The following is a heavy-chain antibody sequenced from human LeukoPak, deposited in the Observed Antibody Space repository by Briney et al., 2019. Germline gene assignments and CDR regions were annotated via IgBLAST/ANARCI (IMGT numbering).Heavy chain of an antibody. D-gene: IGHD1-26*01. CDR1: GDGVSSNTAA. J-gene: IGHJ4*02. CDR3: ARTAIGGNYFDY. CDR2: TYYRSKWYN. Sequence: SQTLSLTCAISGDGVSSNTAAWNWIRQSPSRGLEWLGRTYYRSKWYNDYAVSVKSRVTINPDTSKNQFSLQLNSVTPEDTAMYYCARTAIGGNYFDYWGQGTLVTVSS. V-gene: IGHV6-1*01.